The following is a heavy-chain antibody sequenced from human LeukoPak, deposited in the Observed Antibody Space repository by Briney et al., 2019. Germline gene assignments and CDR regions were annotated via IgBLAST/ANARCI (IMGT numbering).Heavy chain of an antibody. V-gene: IGHV3-53*01. J-gene: IGHJ5*02. D-gene: IGHD5-18*01. CDR1: GFTASRNY. CDR3: ATYRQVMLPFEA. CDR2: TFQGGGEI. Sequence: GGSLRLSCAASGFTASRNYMSWVRQAPGKGLEWVSSTFQGGGEIHYADSVRGRFTISRDNSRSTLFLQMNSLRGEDTAIYYCATYRQVMLPFEAWGRGTLVTVSS.